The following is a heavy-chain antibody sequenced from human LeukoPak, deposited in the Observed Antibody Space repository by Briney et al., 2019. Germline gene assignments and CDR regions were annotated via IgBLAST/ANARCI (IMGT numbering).Heavy chain of an antibody. V-gene: IGHV4-59*08. CDR1: GGSISSYY. CDR2: IYYSGST. Sequence: MTSETLSLTCTVSGGSISSYYWSWIRQPPVKGLEWIGYIYYSGSTNYNPSLKSRVTISVDTSKNQFSLKLSSVTAADTAVYCCARWGYYYDCSGPGTFDYWGQGTLVTVSS. J-gene: IGHJ4*02. D-gene: IGHD3-22*01. CDR3: ARWGYYYDCSGPGTFDY.